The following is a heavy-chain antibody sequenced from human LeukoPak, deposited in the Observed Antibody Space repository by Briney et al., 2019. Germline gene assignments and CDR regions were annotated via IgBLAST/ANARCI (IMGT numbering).Heavy chain of an antibody. J-gene: IGHJ4*02. Sequence: GESLKISCKGSGYSFTSYWIGWVRQMPGKGLEWMGIIYPGDSDARYSPSFQGQVTISADKSISTAYLQWSSLKASDTAMYYCARLGDYGDTKDPFDYWGQGTLVTVSS. CDR1: GYSFTSYW. CDR3: ARLGDYGDTKDPFDY. D-gene: IGHD4-17*01. CDR2: IYPGDSDA. V-gene: IGHV5-51*01.